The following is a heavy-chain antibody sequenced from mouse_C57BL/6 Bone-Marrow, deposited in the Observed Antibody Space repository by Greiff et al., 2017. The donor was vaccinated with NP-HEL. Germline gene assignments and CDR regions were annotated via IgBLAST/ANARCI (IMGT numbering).Heavy chain of an antibody. V-gene: IGHV1-52*01. CDR2: IDPSDSET. D-gene: IGHD2-1*01. J-gene: IGHJ1*03. CDR1: GYTFTSYW. CDR3: ARGGIYYGNLYWYFDV. Sequence: QVQLQQPGAELVRPGSSVKLSCKASGYTFTSYWMHWVKQRPIQGLEWIGNIDPSDSETHYNQKFKDKATLTVDKSSSTAYMQLSSLTSEDSAVYYCARGGIYYGNLYWYFDVWGTGTTVTVSS.